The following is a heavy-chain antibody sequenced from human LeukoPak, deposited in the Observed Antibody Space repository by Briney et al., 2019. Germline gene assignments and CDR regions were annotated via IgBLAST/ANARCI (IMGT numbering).Heavy chain of an antibody. CDR2: IYYSGST. J-gene: IGHJ6*03. CDR1: GGSISSSSYY. V-gene: IGHV4-39*01. D-gene: IGHD2-15*01. CDR3: ARRRCSGGSCYQYYYYYYHMDV. Sequence: SETLSLTCTVSGGSISSSSYYWGWIRQPPGKGLEWIGSIYYSGSTYYNPSLKSRVTISVDTSKNQFSLKLSSVTAADTAVYYCARRRCSGGSCYQYYYYYYHMDVWGKGTTVTVSS.